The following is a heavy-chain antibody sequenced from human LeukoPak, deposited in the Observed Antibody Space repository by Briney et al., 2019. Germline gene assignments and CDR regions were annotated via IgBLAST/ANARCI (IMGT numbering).Heavy chain of an antibody. Sequence: PGGSLRLSCAASGFTFSTYAMHWVRQPPGRGLEWVAVISYDGSDKSYADSVKGRFTISRDNSKNTLYVQMNSLRPEDTAVYYCAKDRVVFNWNYAYYFDDWGQGTLVTVSS. CDR3: AKDRVVFNWNYAYYFDD. CDR2: ISYDGSDK. CDR1: GFTFSTYA. V-gene: IGHV3-30*18. J-gene: IGHJ4*02. D-gene: IGHD1-7*01.